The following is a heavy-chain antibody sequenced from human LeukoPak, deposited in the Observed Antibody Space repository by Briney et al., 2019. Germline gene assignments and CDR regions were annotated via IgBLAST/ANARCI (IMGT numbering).Heavy chain of an antibody. V-gene: IGHV3-30-3*01. Sequence: SGGSLRLSCAASGFTFSSYAMHWVRQAPGKGLEWVAVISYDGSNKYYADSVKGRFTISRDNSKNTLYLQMNSLRAEDTAVYYCARGASLWTNFEYWGQGALVTVSS. D-gene: IGHD2-2*01. CDR2: ISYDGSNK. CDR3: ARGASLWTNFEY. J-gene: IGHJ4*02. CDR1: GFTFSSYA.